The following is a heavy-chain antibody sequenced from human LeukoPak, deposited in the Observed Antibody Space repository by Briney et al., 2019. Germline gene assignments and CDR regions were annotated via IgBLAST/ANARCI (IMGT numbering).Heavy chain of an antibody. V-gene: IGHV5-51*01. CDR3: ARFEVNHEDSSAYFYFDY. D-gene: IGHD3-22*01. J-gene: IGHJ4*02. CDR2: IYPGDSDT. Sequence: GESLKISCKGSGYSFTSYWIGWVRQMPGKGLEWMGIIYPGDSDTRYSPSFQGQVTFSADTSINTAYLQWNSLKASDTALYYCARFEVNHEDSSAYFYFDYWGQGTLVTVSS. CDR1: GYSFTSYW.